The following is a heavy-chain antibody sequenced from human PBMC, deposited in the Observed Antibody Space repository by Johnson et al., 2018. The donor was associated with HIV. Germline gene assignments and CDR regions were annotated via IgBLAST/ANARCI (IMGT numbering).Heavy chain of an antibody. Sequence: VQLVESGGGLIQPGGSLRLSCAASGFTVSSNYMSWVRQAPGKGLEWVSVIYSGGSTYYADSVKGRFTISRDNSKNTLYLQMNSLRAEDTAVYYCARDSVILVDGAFDIWGQGTMVIVSS. D-gene: IGHD2-15*01. CDR3: ARDSVILVDGAFDI. CDR2: IYSGGST. CDR1: GFTVSSNY. J-gene: IGHJ3*02. V-gene: IGHV3-53*01.